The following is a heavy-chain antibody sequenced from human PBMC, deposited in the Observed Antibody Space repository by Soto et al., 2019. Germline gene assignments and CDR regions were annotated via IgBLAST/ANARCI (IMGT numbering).Heavy chain of an antibody. Sequence: SETLSLTCTVSGGSISSGAYYWSWIRQHPGKGLEWIGYIYYSGSTYCNPSLKSRVTISVDTSKNQFSLKLSSVTAADTAVYYCARGGYGSGSYPVYYYGMDVWGQGTTVTVSS. D-gene: IGHD3-10*01. CDR3: ARGGYGSGSYPVYYYGMDV. CDR1: GGSISSGAYY. J-gene: IGHJ6*02. V-gene: IGHV4-31*03. CDR2: IYYSGST.